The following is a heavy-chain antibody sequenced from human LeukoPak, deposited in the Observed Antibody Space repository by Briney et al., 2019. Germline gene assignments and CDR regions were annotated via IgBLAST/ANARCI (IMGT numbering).Heavy chain of an antibody. CDR3: ARHYYDRSDSYSFDY. J-gene: IGHJ4*02. D-gene: IGHD3-22*01. V-gene: IGHV4-59*08. CDR2: IFSSGST. CDR1: GGSICGYY. Sequence: SETLSLTCTVSGGSICGYYWSWIRQPPGKGLEWIGYIFSSGSTNYNPSPKSRVTISEDTSVNQFSLKLSSVTAADTAVYYCARHYYDRSDSYSFDYWGQGTLVTVSS.